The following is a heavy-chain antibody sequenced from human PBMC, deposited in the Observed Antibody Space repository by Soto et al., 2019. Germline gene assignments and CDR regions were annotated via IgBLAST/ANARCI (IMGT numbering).Heavy chain of an antibody. J-gene: IGHJ3*02. CDR1: GFTFSSYA. D-gene: IGHD2-21*02. V-gene: IGHV3-30-3*01. Sequence: QVQLVESGGGVVQPGRSLRLSCAASGFTFSSYAMHWVRQAPGKGLEWVAVISYDGSNKYYADSVKGRFTISRDNSKNTLYLQMNSLGAEETAVYYCARDPTAYCGGDCYSSDIWGQGTMVTVSS. CDR2: ISYDGSNK. CDR3: ARDPTAYCGGDCYSSDI.